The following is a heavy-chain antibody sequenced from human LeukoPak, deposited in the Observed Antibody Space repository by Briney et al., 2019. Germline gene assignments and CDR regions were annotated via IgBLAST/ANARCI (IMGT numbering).Heavy chain of an antibody. V-gene: IGHV4-34*01. J-gene: IGHJ4*02. CDR2: INHTGSS. CDR3: ARAGFGLAPHRGTPFDY. Sequence: PSETLSLTCAVYGGSFSDYYWSWIRQPPGKGLEWVGEINHTGSSNYNPSLKSRVTISIDTSKNQFSLKLTSVTAADTAVYYCARAGFGLAPHRGTPFDYWGQGTLVTVSS. CDR1: GGSFSDYY. D-gene: IGHD3-10*01.